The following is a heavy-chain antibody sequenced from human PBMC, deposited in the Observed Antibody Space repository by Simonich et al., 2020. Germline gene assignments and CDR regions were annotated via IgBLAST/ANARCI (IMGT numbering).Heavy chain of an antibody. J-gene: IGHJ3*02. CDR3: ARVRFDALDI. V-gene: IGHV1-2*02. CDR1: GYTFTGYY. Sequence: QVQLVQSGAEVKKPGASVKVSCKASGYTFTGYYMHWVRQAPGQGLEWMGRINPISAGTNQAQKVQGRVTRTKNTSNSTTYMELSRLRSDDTAVYYCARVRFDALDIWGQRTMVTVSS. CDR2: INPISAGT.